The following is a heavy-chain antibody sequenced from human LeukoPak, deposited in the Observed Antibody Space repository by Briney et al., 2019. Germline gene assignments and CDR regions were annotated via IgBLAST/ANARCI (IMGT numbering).Heavy chain of an antibody. J-gene: IGHJ4*02. D-gene: IGHD3-22*01. CDR3: AAGGLYYYDSSGYYSGFDY. Sequence: KTSETLSLTCTVSGGSISSGGYYWSWIRQHPGKGLEWIGYIYYSGSTYYNPSLKSRVTISVDTSKNQFSLKLSSVTAADTAVYYCAAGGLYYYDSSGYYSGFDYWGQETLVTVSS. CDR2: IYYSGST. V-gene: IGHV4-31*03. CDR1: GGSISSGGYY.